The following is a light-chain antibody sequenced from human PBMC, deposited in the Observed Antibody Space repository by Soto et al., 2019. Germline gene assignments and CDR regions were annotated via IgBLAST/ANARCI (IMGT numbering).Light chain of an antibody. CDR2: GAS. J-gene: IGKJ5*01. V-gene: IGKV3D-20*02. CDR1: QSVSSSY. Sequence: EIVLTQSPGTLSLSPGERATLSCRASQSVSSSYLAWYQQKPGQAPRLLIYGASSRATGIPDRFSGSGSGTDFTLIISSLEPEDFAVYYCQQRNICPPVTFGQGTRLEIK. CDR3: QQRNICPPVT.